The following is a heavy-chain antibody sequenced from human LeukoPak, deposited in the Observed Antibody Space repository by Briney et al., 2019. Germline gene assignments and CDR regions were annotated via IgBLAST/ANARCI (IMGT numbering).Heavy chain of an antibody. CDR3: ARGFRYCSSTSCYTRGGAFDI. CDR1: GGSISSGGYS. Sequence: KPSETLSLTCTVSGGSISSGGYSWSWIRQPPGKGLEWIGYIYHSGSTYYNPSLKSRVTISVDRSKNQFSLKLSSVTAADTAVYYCARGFRYCSSTSCYTRGGAFDIWGQGTMVTVSS. J-gene: IGHJ3*02. V-gene: IGHV4-30-2*01. D-gene: IGHD2-2*02. CDR2: IYHSGST.